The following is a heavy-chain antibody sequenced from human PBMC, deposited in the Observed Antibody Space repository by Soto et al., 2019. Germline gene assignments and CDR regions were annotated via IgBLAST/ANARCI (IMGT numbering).Heavy chain of an antibody. Sequence: PGGSLRLSCAASGFTFSSSWMHWVRQAPGKGLVWVSRINGDGGTTDYADSVTGRFTISRDNAKNTLYLQMHSLRGEDTAVYYCASIGDPPFDYWGQGTLVTVSS. CDR1: GFTFSSSW. J-gene: IGHJ4*02. D-gene: IGHD3-3*01. CDR2: INGDGGTT. V-gene: IGHV3-74*01. CDR3: ASIGDPPFDY.